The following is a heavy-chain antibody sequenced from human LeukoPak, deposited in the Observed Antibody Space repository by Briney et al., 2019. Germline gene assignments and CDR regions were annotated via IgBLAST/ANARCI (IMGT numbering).Heavy chain of an antibody. V-gene: IGHV3-30*02. J-gene: IGHJ6*03. CDR1: GYTFSSYG. CDR3: AKAYHYGDYYYFMDV. D-gene: IGHD4-17*01. Sequence: GESLRLSCAASGYTFSSYGMHWVRQAPGKGLEWVAFIRYDGSTKYYADSVRGRFTISRDDSTDTLNLQMHSLRAEDTAVYYCAKAYHYGDYYYFMDVWGKGTTVIISS. CDR2: IRYDGSTK.